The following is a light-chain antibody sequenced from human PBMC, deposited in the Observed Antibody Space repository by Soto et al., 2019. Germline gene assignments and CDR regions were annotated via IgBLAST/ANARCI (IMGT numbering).Light chain of an antibody. CDR3: HQRQSWPRT. Sequence: EVLMTQFPDTVSVTPGETVTLPCGASQSVRTNLAWYQQRPGQAPRLLIHYSSTRATDVPARFSGSGSGTNFTLAISSLQSEDFAVYYCHQRQSWPRTFGQGTKVDIK. CDR2: YSS. CDR1: QSVRTN. J-gene: IGKJ1*01. V-gene: IGKV3D-15*01.